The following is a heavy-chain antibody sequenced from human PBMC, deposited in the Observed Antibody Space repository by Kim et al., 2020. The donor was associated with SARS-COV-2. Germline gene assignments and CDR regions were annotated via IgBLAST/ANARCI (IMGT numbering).Heavy chain of an antibody. D-gene: IGHD6-19*01. V-gene: IGHV3-7*01. J-gene: IGHJ3*02. CDR2: IKQDGNQK. CDR3: ARDGDLYSSGKDAFDI. CDR1: GFTFSSYW. Sequence: GGSLRLSCAASGFTFSSYWMTWVRQAPGNGLEWVANIKQDGNQKYYVDSVKGRFTISRDNAKNSLYLQMNSLRAEDTAVYYCARDGDLYSSGKDAFDIWGQGTIVTVSS.